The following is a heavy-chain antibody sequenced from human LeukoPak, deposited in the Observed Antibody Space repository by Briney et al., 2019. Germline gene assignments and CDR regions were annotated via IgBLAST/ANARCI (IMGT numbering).Heavy chain of an antibody. J-gene: IGHJ6*03. V-gene: IGHV3-48*01. CDR1: GFTFSSYS. CDR3: ARGLITGTTRPLKYYYYYMDV. D-gene: IGHD1-7*01. Sequence: PGGSRRLSCAASGFTFSSYSMNWVRQAPGKGLEWVSYISSSSSTIYYADSVKGRFTISRDNAKNSLYLQMNSLRAEDTAVYYCARGLITGTTRPLKYYYYYMDVWGKGTTVTVSS. CDR2: ISSSSSTI.